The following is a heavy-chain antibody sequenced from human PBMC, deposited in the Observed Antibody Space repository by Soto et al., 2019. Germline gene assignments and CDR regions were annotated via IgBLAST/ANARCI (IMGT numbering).Heavy chain of an antibody. CDR3: ARDRVVVVPAATDHYYYGMDV. D-gene: IGHD2-2*01. Sequence: GGSLRLSCAASGFTFSSYSMNWVRQAPGKGLEWVSSISSSSSYIYYADSVKGRFTISRDNAKNSLYLQMNSLRAEDTAVYYCARDRVVVVPAATDHYYYGMDVWGQGTTVTVSS. V-gene: IGHV3-21*01. J-gene: IGHJ6*02. CDR2: ISSSSSYI. CDR1: GFTFSSYS.